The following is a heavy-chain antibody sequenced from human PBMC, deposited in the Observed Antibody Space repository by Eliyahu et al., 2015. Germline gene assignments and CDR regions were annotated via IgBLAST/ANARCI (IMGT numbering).Heavy chain of an antibody. Sequence: QLQLQESGPGLVKPSETLSLTCTXSGGSXSSXSXYWGWIRQPPGKGLEWIGSFYYSGSTYYNPSLKSRVTISVDTSKNQFSLKLSSVTAADTAVYYCASTIGTSRSLFGNWFDPWGQGTLVTVSS. CDR1: GGSXSSXSXY. J-gene: IGHJ5*02. D-gene: IGHD2-2*01. V-gene: IGHV4-39*01. CDR3: ASTIGTSRSLFGNWFDP. CDR2: FYYSGST.